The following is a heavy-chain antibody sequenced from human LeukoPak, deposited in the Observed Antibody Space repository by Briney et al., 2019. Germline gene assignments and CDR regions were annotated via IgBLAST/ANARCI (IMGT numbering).Heavy chain of an antibody. CDR1: AFTFSDYW. CDR3: ARVSLVGLCGV. Sequence: PGWSLRLSCAASAFTFSDYWMTWVRQAPGKGLERGANINKDGSETYYVDSVKGRFTISRDNAKNSLYLQMNSLRAEDTAVYYCARVSLVGLCGVWGKGTTVTVSS. CDR2: INKDGSET. D-gene: IGHD3-16*01. J-gene: IGHJ6*04. V-gene: IGHV3-7*01.